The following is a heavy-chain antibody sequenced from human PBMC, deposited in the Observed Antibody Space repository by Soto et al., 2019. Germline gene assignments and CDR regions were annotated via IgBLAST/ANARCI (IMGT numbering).Heavy chain of an antibody. CDR3: ARVPEDYDILTGYFPPNWFDP. CDR1: GGSISSGGYY. CDR2: IYYSGST. Sequence: QVQLQESGPGLVKPSQTLSLTCTVSGGSISSGGYYWSWIRQHPGKGLEWIGYIYYSGSTYYNPSLKSRVTISVDTSKNQFSLKLSSVTAADTAVYYCARVPEDYDILTGYFPPNWFDPWGQGTLVTVSS. D-gene: IGHD3-9*01. J-gene: IGHJ5*02. V-gene: IGHV4-31*03.